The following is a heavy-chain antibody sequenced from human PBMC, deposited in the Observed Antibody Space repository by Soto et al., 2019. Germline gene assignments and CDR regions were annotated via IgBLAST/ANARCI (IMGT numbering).Heavy chain of an antibody. D-gene: IGHD3-22*01. Sequence: SETLSLTCNVSGGSVSSGSYYFSWIRQPPGKGLEWIGYIYYSGSTNYNSSLKSRVTISVDPSKNQFSLKLTSVTAADTAVYDCARDRGYYDSSGYLKAFDIWGQGTMVTVSS. J-gene: IGHJ3*02. CDR3: ARDRGYYDSSGYLKAFDI. V-gene: IGHV4-61*01. CDR2: IYYSGST. CDR1: GGSVSSGSYY.